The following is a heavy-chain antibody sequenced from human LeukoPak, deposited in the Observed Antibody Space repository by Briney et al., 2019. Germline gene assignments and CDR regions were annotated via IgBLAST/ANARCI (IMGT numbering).Heavy chain of an antibody. Sequence: ASVKVSCKASGYTFTGYYMHWVRQAPGQGLEWMGWINPNSGGTNYAQKFQGRVTMTRDTSISTAYMELSRLRSDDTAVYYCARDYYAVTTSYYFDYWGQGTLVTVSS. J-gene: IGHJ4*02. CDR2: INPNSGGT. CDR1: GYTFTGYY. V-gene: IGHV1-2*02. CDR3: ARDYYAVTTSYYFDY. D-gene: IGHD4-17*01.